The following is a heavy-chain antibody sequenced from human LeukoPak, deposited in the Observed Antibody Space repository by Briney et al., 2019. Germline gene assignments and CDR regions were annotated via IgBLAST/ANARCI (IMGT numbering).Heavy chain of an antibody. CDR1: GGSISSGGYS. Sequence: PSETLSLTCAVSGGSISSGGYSWSWIRQPPGKGLEWIGYIYHSGSTYYNPSLKSRVTISVDTSKNQFSLKLSSVTAADTAVYYCARGGGSSTRPFDYWGQGTLVTVSS. D-gene: IGHD2-2*01. V-gene: IGHV4-30-2*01. J-gene: IGHJ4*02. CDR3: ARGGGSSTRPFDY. CDR2: IYHSGST.